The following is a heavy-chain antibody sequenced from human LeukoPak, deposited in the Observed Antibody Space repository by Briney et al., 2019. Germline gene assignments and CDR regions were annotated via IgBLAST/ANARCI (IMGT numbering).Heavy chain of an antibody. CDR2: ISSSSSYI. J-gene: IGHJ4*02. CDR3: VRGGEDIVVVPAAEPFDY. D-gene: IGHD2-2*01. V-gene: IGHV3-21*01. CDR1: GFTFSSYT. Sequence: PGGSLRLSCAASGFTFSSYTMIWVRQAPGKGLEWVSSISSSSSYIYYADSVKGRFTISRDNAKNSLYLQMKSLRAEDTAVYYCVRGGEDIVVVPAAEPFDYWGQGTLVTVSS.